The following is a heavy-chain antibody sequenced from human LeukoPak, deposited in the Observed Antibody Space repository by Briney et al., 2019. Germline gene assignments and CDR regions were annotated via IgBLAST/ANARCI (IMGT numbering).Heavy chain of an antibody. J-gene: IGHJ4*02. CDR2: ISSSGSTI. CDR3: ARDPVGAAGIYYFDY. CDR1: GFTFSDYY. D-gene: IGHD6-13*01. V-gene: IGHV3-11*01. Sequence: PGGSLRPSCAASGFTFSDYYMSWIRQAPGKGLEWVSYISSSGSTIYYADSVKGRFTISRDNAKNSLYLQMNSLRAEDTAVYYCARDPVGAAGIYYFDYWGQGTLVTVSS.